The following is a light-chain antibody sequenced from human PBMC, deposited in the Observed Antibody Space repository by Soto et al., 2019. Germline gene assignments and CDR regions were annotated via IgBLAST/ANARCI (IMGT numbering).Light chain of an antibody. J-gene: IGLJ1*01. Sequence: QSALTQPASLSGSPGQSITISCTGTSSDVGGYNYVSWYQQHPGKAPKLMIYDVSNRPSGVSNRFSGSKSGNTASLTISGLQAEDEADYYCNSYRASSTTLYVFGTGTKVTVL. V-gene: IGLV2-14*03. CDR2: DVS. CDR3: NSYRASSTTLYV. CDR1: SSDVGGYNY.